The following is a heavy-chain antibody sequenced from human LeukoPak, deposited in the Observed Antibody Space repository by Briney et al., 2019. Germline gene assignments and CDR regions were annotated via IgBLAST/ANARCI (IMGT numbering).Heavy chain of an antibody. D-gene: IGHD5-12*01. CDR3: ARDVTYEVDY. CDR1: GYPFTSYG. Sequence: ASVKVSCKASGYPFTSYGISWVRQAPGQGLEWMGWISAHNGYTNYAQKLQGRVTMTTDTSTSTVYMELRSLTSDDTAVYYCARDVTYEVDYWGQGTLVTVS. CDR2: ISAHNGYT. V-gene: IGHV1-18*01. J-gene: IGHJ4*02.